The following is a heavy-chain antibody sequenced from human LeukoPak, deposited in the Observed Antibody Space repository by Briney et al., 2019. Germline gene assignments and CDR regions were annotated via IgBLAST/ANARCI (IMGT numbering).Heavy chain of an antibody. CDR2: IYHSGST. V-gene: IGHV4-38-2*02. J-gene: IGHJ5*02. CDR1: GYSISSGYY. Sequence: PSETLSLTCTVSGYSISSGYYWGWIRQPPGKGLEWIGSIYHSGSTYYNPSLKSRVTISVDTSKNQFSLKLSSVTAADTAVYYCARDLGTYSSSARENWFDPWGQGTLVTVSS. CDR3: ARDLGTYSSSARENWFDP. D-gene: IGHD6-6*01.